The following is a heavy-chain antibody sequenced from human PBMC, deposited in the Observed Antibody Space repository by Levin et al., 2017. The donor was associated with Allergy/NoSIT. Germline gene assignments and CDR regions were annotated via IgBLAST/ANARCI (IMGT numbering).Heavy chain of an antibody. V-gene: IGHV6-1*01. Sequence: SQTLSLTCAISGDRLSSNGVVWNWIRQSPSRGLEWLGRTYYRSTWSNDYALSVKSRITINRDTSKNHFSLQLDSVTPEDTAVYYCARGKDSTFDYWGQGSLVSVSS. J-gene: IGHJ4*02. D-gene: IGHD4-11*01. CDR2: TYYRSTWSN. CDR1: GDRLSSNGVV. CDR3: ARGKDSTFDY.